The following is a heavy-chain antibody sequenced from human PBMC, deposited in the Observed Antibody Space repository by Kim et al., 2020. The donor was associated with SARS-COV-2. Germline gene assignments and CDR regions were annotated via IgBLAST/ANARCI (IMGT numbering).Heavy chain of an antibody. V-gene: IGHV7-4-1*02. CDR1: GYTFTSYA. CDR2: INTNTGNP. D-gene: IGHD3-16*01. CDR3: ARPARDSIMAWQFDS. Sequence: ASVKVSCKASGYTFTSYAMNWVRQAPGQGLEWMGWINTNTGNPTYARGFTGRFVFSLDTSVTTAYLQISSLKAEDTAVYYCARPARDSIMAWQFDSWGHGTLVTVSS. J-gene: IGHJ5*01.